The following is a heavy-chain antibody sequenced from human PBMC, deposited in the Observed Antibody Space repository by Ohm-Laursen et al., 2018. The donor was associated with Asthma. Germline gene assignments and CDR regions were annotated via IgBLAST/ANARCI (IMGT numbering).Heavy chain of an antibody. CDR1: GYTFTQYS. J-gene: IGHJ6*02. CDR3: ARDADDYGDSYGMDV. CDR2: INPSGGST. V-gene: IGHV1-46*01. D-gene: IGHD4-17*01. Sequence: GASVKVSCKASGYTFTQYSLHWLRQAPGQGLEWMGIINPSGGSTSYAQKFQGRVTMTRDTSTSTVYMELSSLRSEDTAVCYCARDADDYGDSYGMDVWGQGTTVTVSS.